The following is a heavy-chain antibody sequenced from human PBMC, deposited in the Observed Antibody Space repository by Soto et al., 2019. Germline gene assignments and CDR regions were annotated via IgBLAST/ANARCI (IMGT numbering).Heavy chain of an antibody. CDR2: IIPIFGTA. Sequence: SVKVSCKASGGTFSSYAISWVRQAPGQGLEWMGGIIPIFGTANYAQKFQGRVTITADESTSTAYMELSSLRSEDTAVYYCARAGYYYGSGSYSFDYWGQGTLVSVSS. CDR1: GGTFSSYA. D-gene: IGHD3-10*01. CDR3: ARAGYYYGSGSYSFDY. J-gene: IGHJ4*02. V-gene: IGHV1-69*13.